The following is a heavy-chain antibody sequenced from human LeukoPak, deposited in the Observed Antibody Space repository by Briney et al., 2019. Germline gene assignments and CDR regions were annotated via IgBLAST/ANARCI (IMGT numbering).Heavy chain of an antibody. J-gene: IGHJ4*02. V-gene: IGHV3-48*03. D-gene: IGHD3-9*01. Sequence: GSLRLSCAASGFPFSSYEMSWVRQAPGKGLEWVSYISSSGSTIYCADSVKGRFTISRDNAKSSLYLQMNSLRAEGTAVYYCATYYDILTGGGRAFDYWGQGTLVTVSS. CDR1: GFPFSSYE. CDR2: ISSSGSTI. CDR3: ATYYDILTGGGRAFDY.